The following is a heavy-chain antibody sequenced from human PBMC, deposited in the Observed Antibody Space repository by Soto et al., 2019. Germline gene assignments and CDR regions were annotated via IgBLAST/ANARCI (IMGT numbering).Heavy chain of an antibody. Sequence: QVQLVESGGGVVQPGRSLRLSCAASGFTFSTYAMHWVRQAPGKGLEWVAVISYDGTNKYYADSVRGRFTISRDNSKNSLFLQMNSLRAEDTAVYYCAEDGGEYNDGYVMLDKYYYGMDVWGQGTTVTVSS. CDR3: AEDGGEYNDGYVMLDKYYYGMDV. V-gene: IGHV3-30-3*01. D-gene: IGHD5-18*01. J-gene: IGHJ6*01. CDR2: ISYDGTNK. CDR1: GFTFSTYA.